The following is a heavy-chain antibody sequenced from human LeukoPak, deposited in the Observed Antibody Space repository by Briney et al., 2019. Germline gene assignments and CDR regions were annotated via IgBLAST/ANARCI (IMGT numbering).Heavy chain of an antibody. Sequence: GGSLRLSSAASGFTFSSYWMHWVRQAPGKGLVWVSRINSGGSSTSYADSVKGRFTISRDNAKNTLYLQMNSLRAEDTAVYYCARDQGSYYPLNHYWGQGTLVTVSS. J-gene: IGHJ4*02. V-gene: IGHV3-74*01. D-gene: IGHD1-26*01. CDR3: ARDQGSYYPLNHY. CDR2: INSGGSST. CDR1: GFTFSSYW.